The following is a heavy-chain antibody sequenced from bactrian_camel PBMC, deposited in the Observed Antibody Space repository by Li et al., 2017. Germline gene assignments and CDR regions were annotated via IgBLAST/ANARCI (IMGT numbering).Heavy chain of an antibody. Sequence: HVQLVESGGGSVPAGGSLRLSCTASTYGRNCMGWFRQTPGNEREGLASIYPLSGSTYIADSVKGRFTVSRDNAENTMYLQMNSLKSEDTAVYYCAPVGLGNYSDYAPAVFGYWGQGTQVTVS. V-gene: IGHV3S1*01. J-gene: IGHJ6*01. CDR2: IYPLSGST. CDR3: APVGLGNYSDYAPAVFGY. CDR1: TYGRNC. D-gene: IGHD4*01.